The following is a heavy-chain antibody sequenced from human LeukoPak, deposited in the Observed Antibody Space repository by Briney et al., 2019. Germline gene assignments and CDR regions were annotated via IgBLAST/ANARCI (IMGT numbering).Heavy chain of an antibody. CDR1: GFTFSSYA. V-gene: IGHV3-23*01. D-gene: IGHD6-6*01. J-gene: IGHJ5*02. CDR3: AKGKAVAARPNWFDP. CDR2: ISGSGGST. Sequence: PGGSLRLSCAASGFTFSSYAMSWVRQAPGKGLGWVSAISGSGGSTYYADSVKGRFTISRDNSKNTLYLRMNSLRAEDTAVYYCAKGKAVAARPNWFDPWGQGTLVTVSS.